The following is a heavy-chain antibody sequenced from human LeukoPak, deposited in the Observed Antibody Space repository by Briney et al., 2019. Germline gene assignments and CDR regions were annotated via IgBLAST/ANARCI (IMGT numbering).Heavy chain of an antibody. J-gene: IGHJ5*02. CDR1: GGSISSSSYY. V-gene: IGHV4-39*07. CDR3: ARRRYSSGHNWFDP. CDR2: IYYSGST. Sequence: SETLSLTCTVSGGSISSSSYYWGWIRQPPGKGLEWIGSIYYSGSTYYNPSLKSRVTISVDTSKNQFSLKLSSVTAADTAVYYCARRRYSSGHNWFDPWGQGTLVTVSS. D-gene: IGHD6-19*01.